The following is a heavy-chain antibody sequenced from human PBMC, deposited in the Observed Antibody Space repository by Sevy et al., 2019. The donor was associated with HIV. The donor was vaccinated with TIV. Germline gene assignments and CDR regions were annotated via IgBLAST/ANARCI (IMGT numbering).Heavy chain of an antibody. J-gene: IGHJ4*02. CDR2: ISGSGGST. CDR1: GFMYGDYA. V-gene: IGHV3-23*01. Sequence: GGSLRLSCTGSGFMYGDYAINWVRQAPGKGLEWVSAISGSGGSTYYADSVKGRFTISRDNSKNTLYLQMNSLRAEDTAVYYCAKDHYWGQGTLVTVSS. CDR3: AKDHY.